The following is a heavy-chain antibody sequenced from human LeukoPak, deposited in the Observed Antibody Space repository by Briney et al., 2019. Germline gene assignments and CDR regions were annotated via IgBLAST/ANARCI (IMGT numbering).Heavy chain of an antibody. V-gene: IGHV4-34*01. Sequence: SETLSLTCAVYGGSFSGYYWSWIRQPPVKGLEWIGEIDHSGSTTYNPSLKSRVTISLDTSKNQFSLKMNSVTAADTAVYYCASRIAAAGYYYYYYAMDVWGQGTTVTVSS. CDR2: IDHSGST. D-gene: IGHD6-13*01. J-gene: IGHJ6*02. CDR1: GGSFSGYY. CDR3: ASRIAAAGYYYYYYAMDV.